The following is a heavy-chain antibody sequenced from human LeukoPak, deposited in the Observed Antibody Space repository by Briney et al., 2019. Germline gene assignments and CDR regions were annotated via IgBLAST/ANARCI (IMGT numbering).Heavy chain of an antibody. J-gene: IGHJ5*02. Sequence: PGGSLRLSCAASGFTFDDYGMSWVRHAPGKGLEWVSSISSSSSYIYYADSVKGRFTISRDNAKNSLYLQMNSLRAENTAVYYCAGGWFGELPSPIDPWGQGTLVTVSS. CDR2: ISSSSSYI. CDR1: GFTFDDYG. V-gene: IGHV3-21*01. CDR3: AGGWFGELPSPIDP. D-gene: IGHD3-10*01.